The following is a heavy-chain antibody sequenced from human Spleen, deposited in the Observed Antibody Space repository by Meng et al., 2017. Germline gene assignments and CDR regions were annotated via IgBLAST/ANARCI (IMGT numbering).Heavy chain of an antibody. CDR3: ARDSVLTGYYFEYVDY. CDR2: ISSDGNNK. D-gene: IGHD3-9*01. V-gene: IGHV3-30*12. J-gene: IGHJ4*02. Sequence: GESLKIPCSASGFTFSCYGMHWVRQAPGKGLEGVAAISSDGNNKYYADSLKGRFTIARDNSKNTRYLQMSSLKAEDTGVYYWARDSVLTGYYFEYVDYWGQGTLVTVSS. CDR1: GFTFSCYG.